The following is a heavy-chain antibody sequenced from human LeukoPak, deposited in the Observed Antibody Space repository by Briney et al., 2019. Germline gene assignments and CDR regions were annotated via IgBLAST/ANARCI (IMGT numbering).Heavy chain of an antibody. V-gene: IGHV1-69*04. D-gene: IGHD6-13*01. CDR1: GGTFSSYA. Sequence: ASVKVSCKASGGTFSSYAISWVRQAPGQGLEWMGRIIPILGIANYAQKFQGRVTITADKSTSTAYMELSSLRSEDTAVYYCARVGSYSSWYFDYWGQGTLVTVSS. CDR2: IIPILGIA. CDR3: ARVGSYSSWYFDY. J-gene: IGHJ4*02.